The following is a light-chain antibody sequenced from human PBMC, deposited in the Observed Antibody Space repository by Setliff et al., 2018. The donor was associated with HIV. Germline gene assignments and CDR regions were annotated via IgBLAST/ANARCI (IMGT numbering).Light chain of an antibody. Sequence: QSALAQPASVSGFPGQSITISCTGTSSDVGSYNLVSWYQQHPGKAPKVMIYEVSKWPSGVSNRFSGSKSGITASLTISGLQAEGEADYYCCSYAGSSTYVFGTGTKGTVL. CDR3: CSYAGSSTYV. J-gene: IGLJ1*01. V-gene: IGLV2-23*02. CDR2: EVS. CDR1: SSDVGSYNL.